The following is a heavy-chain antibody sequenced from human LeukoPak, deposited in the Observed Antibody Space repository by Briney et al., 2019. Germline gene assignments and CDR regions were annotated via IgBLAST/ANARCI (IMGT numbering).Heavy chain of an antibody. CDR1: GVSISSTSYY. CDR2: IYYSGST. Sequence: SETLSLTCTVSGVSISSTSYYWGWIRQPPGKGLEWIASIYYSGSTNYNPSLKSRVTISVDTSKNQFSLKLSSVTAADTAVYYCARGRDSSARGAFDIWGQGTMVTVSS. J-gene: IGHJ3*02. CDR3: ARGRDSSARGAFDI. V-gene: IGHV4-39*07. D-gene: IGHD3-22*01.